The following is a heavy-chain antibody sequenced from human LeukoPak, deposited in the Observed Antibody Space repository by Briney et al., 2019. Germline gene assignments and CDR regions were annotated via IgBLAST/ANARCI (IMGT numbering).Heavy chain of an antibody. CDR2: IYDSGST. CDR3: ARQGTTSPQHYFYYYGMDV. J-gene: IGHJ6*02. CDR1: GGSISISNYY. D-gene: IGHD2-2*01. V-gene: IGHV4-39*01. Sequence: ASQTLSLTCTVSGGSISISNYYWGWIRQPPGRGLEWFGSIYDSGSTYYNPSLKSRVTISVDTSKSQFSLKLSSVTAADTAVYYCARQGTTSPQHYFYYYGMDVWGQGTTVTVSS.